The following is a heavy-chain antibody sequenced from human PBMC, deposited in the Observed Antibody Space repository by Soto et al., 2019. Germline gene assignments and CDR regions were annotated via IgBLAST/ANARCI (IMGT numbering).Heavy chain of an antibody. CDR2: IYYRGST. Sequence: PSETLSLTCLVSGGSISSYYWSWIRQPPGKGLEWIGYIYYRGSTSYNPSLKSRVTISVDTSKNQFSLKLTSVNAADTAVYYCARDMYSSGVPHAFDIWGQGTMVTVSS. D-gene: IGHD6-19*01. CDR1: GGSISSYY. J-gene: IGHJ3*02. V-gene: IGHV4-59*01. CDR3: ARDMYSSGVPHAFDI.